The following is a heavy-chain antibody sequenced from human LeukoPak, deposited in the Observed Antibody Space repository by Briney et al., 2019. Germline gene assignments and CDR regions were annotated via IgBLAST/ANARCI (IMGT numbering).Heavy chain of an antibody. CDR3: TRSFPGIVGAADF. J-gene: IGHJ4*02. CDR1: GGSFSGYY. D-gene: IGHD1-26*01. V-gene: IGHV4-59*01. CDR2: IHSSGKT. Sequence: SETLSLTCAVYGGSFSGYYWSWIRQSPGKGLEWIGYIHSSGKTNYNPSFKSRVTISVDTSKNQFSLNVNSMAAADTGVYYCTRSFPGIVGAADFWGQGTLVTVSS.